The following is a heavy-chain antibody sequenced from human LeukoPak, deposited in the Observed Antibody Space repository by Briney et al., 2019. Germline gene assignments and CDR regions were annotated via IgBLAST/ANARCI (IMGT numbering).Heavy chain of an antibody. Sequence: SSETLSLTCAVYGGSFSGYYWSWIRQPPGKGLEWIGEINHSGSTNYNPSLKSRVTTSVDTSKNQFSLKLSSVTAADTAVYYCARVSYGGNRNAFDIWGQGTMVTVSS. CDR1: GGSFSGYY. CDR3: ARVSYGGNRNAFDI. J-gene: IGHJ3*02. CDR2: INHSGST. D-gene: IGHD4-23*01. V-gene: IGHV4-34*01.